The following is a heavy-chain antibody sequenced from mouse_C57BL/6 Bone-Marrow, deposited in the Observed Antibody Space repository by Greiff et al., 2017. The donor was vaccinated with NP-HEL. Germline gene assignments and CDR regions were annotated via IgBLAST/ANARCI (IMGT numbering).Heavy chain of an antibody. CDR1: GYTFTDYY. D-gene: IGHD1-1*01. V-gene: IGHV1-26*01. J-gene: IGHJ4*01. CDR3: ASATTVVAHYAMDY. CDR2: INPNNGGT. Sequence: VQLHQSGPELVKPGASVKISCKASGYTFTDYYMNWVKQSHGKSLEWIGDINPNNGGTSYNQKFKGKATLTVDKSSSTAYMELRSLTSEDSAVYYCASATTVVAHYAMDYWGQGTSVTVSS.